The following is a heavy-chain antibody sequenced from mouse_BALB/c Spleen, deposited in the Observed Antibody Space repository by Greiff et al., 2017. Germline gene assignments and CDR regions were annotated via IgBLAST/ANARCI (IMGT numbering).Heavy chain of an antibody. D-gene: IGHD1-1*01. CDR3: ASGDYYGSSYERFAY. CDR2: ISYSGST. Sequence: EVQLVESGPSLVKPSQTLSLTCSVTGDSITSGYWNWIRKFPGNKLEYMGYISYSGSTYYNPSLKSRISITRDTSKNQYYLQLNSVTTEDTATYYCASGDYYGSSYERFAYWGQGTLVTVSA. V-gene: IGHV3-8*02. CDR1: GDSITSGY. J-gene: IGHJ3*01.